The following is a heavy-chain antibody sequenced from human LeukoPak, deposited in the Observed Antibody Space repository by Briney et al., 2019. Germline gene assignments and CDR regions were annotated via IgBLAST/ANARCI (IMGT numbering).Heavy chain of an antibody. J-gene: IGHJ4*02. CDR1: GYTFTGYY. CDR3: ARGIPADY. Sequence: ASVKVSCKASGYTFTGYYMHWVRQAPGQGLEWMGWISPNSGGTNYAQKFQDRVTLTRNTSISTAYMELSSLRSEDTAVYYCARGIPADYWGQGTLVTVSS. CDR2: ISPNSGGT. V-gene: IGHV1-2*02. D-gene: IGHD6-13*01.